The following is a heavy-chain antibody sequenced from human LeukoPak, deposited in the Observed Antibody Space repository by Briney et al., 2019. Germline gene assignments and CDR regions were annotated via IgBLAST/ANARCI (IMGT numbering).Heavy chain of an antibody. D-gene: IGHD3-22*01. V-gene: IGHV3-15*01. CDR3: TRGSPSSGYLWVY. Sequence: GGSLRLSCAASGFTFSNAWMNWVRQAPGKGLEWVGRIKSKTDGETTDYAAPVKGRFTISRDDSKKTLYLEMNSLKTEDTAVYYCTRGSPSSGYLWVYWGQGTLVTVSS. CDR1: GFTFSNAW. J-gene: IGHJ4*02. CDR2: IKSKTDGETT.